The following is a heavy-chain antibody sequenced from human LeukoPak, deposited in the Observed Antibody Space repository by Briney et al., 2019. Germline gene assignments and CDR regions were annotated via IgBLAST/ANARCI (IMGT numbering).Heavy chain of an antibody. CDR3: ARPGLGLYYFDY. V-gene: IGHV4-39*01. D-gene: IGHD1-26*01. CDR1: GGSISSSSYY. J-gene: IGHJ4*02. Sequence: SETLSLTCTVSGGSISSSSYYWGWIRQPPGKGLEWIGSIYYSGSTYYNPSLKSRVTISVDTSKNQFSLKLSSVTAADTAVYYCARPGLGLYYFDYWGQGTLVTVSS. CDR2: IYYSGST.